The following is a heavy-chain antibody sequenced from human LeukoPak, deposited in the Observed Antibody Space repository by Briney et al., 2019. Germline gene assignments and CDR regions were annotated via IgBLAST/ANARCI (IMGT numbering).Heavy chain of an antibody. V-gene: IGHV4-4*07. D-gene: IGHD6-19*01. CDR2: IYTSGST. J-gene: IGHJ3*02. CDR3: AREIYSFSVWPLDAFDI. CDR1: GGSISSYY. Sequence: SETLSLTCTVSGGSISSYYWSWIRQPAGKGLEWIGRIYTSGSTNYNPSLKSRVTMSVDTSKNQFSLKLSSVTAADTAVYYCAREIYSFSVWPLDAFDIWGQGTMVTVSS.